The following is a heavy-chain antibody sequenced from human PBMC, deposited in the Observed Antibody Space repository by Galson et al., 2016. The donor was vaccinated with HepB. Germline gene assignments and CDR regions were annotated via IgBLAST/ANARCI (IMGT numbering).Heavy chain of an antibody. J-gene: IGHJ4*02. V-gene: IGHV3-23*01. CDR3: AKGTTRLVDN. CDR2: ISTSGGST. CDR1: GFAFSAFG. Sequence: SLRLSCAASGFAFSAFGMTWVRQAPRKGLEWVAAISTSGGSTDYADSVKGRFTISRDNSKNMLYLQMNSLRVEDSALYYCAKGTTRLVDNWGQGILVTVSS. D-gene: IGHD4-11*01.